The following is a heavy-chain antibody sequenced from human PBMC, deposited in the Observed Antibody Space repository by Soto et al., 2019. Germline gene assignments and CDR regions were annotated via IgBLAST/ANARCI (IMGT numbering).Heavy chain of an antibody. D-gene: IGHD2-2*01. CDR3: ARGRCSSTSCYKAYYYYYGMDV. V-gene: IGHV1-18*01. Sequence: ASVKVSCKASGYTFTSYGISWVRQAPGQGLEWMGWISAYNGNTNYAQKLQGRVTMTTDTSTSTAYMELRSLRSDDTAVYYCARGRCSSTSCYKAYYYYYGMDVWGQGTTVTVSS. CDR1: GYTFTSYG. J-gene: IGHJ6*02. CDR2: ISAYNGNT.